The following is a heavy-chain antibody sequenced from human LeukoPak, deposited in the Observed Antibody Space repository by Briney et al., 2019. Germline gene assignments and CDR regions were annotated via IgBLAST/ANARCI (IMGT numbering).Heavy chain of an antibody. CDR2: INHSGST. D-gene: IGHD6-25*01. Sequence: SETLSLTCAVYGGSFSGYYWSWIRQPPGKGLEWTGEINHSGSTNYNPSLKSRVTISVDTSKNQFSLKLSSVTAADTAVYYCASTPSGAQTYYFDYGGKEPRVTVPS. J-gene: IGHJ4*02. V-gene: IGHV4-34*01. CDR3: ASTPSGAQTYYFDY. CDR1: GGSFSGYY.